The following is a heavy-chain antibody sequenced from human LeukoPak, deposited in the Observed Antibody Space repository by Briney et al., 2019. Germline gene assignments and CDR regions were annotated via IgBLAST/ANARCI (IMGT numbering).Heavy chain of an antibody. V-gene: IGHV3-23*01. CDR2: ISGSGGST. CDR3: AKNDGNLPYYYYMDV. CDR1: GFTFSSYA. J-gene: IGHJ6*03. D-gene: IGHD1-1*01. Sequence: GGSLRLSCVASGFTFSSYAMTWVRQAPGKGLEWVSTISGSGGSTYYAGSVKGRFTISRDNSQHTLYLQMKSLRAEETAVYFCAKNDGNLPYYYYMDVWGIGTTVTISS.